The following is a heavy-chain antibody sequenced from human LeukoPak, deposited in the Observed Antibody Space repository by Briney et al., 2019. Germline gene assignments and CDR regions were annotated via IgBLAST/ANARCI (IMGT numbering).Heavy chain of an antibody. CDR2: IYYSGST. CDR3: ARLGGGSGWGSYGMDV. J-gene: IGHJ6*02. CDR1: GGSISSYY. V-gene: IGHV4-59*08. Sequence: PSETLSLTCTVSGGSISSYYWSWIRQPPGKGLEWIGYIYYSGSTNYNPSLKSRVTISVDTSKNQFSLKVSSVTAADTAVYYCARLGGGSGWGSYGMDVWGQGTTVTVSS. D-gene: IGHD6-19*01.